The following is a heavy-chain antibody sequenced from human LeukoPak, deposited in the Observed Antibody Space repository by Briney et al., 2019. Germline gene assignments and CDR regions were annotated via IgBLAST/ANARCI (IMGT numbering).Heavy chain of an antibody. D-gene: IGHD3-9*01. CDR2: IIPIFGTA. CDR1: GGTCSSYA. CDR3: ARAVLVRYFDWLLSLDY. J-gene: IGHJ4*02. V-gene: IGHV1-69*01. Sequence: SVKVSCKASGGTCSSYAISWVRQAPGQGLEWMGGIIPIFGTANYAQKFQGRVTITADESTSTAYMELSSLRSEDTAVYYCARAVLVRYFDWLLSLDYWGQGTLVTVSS.